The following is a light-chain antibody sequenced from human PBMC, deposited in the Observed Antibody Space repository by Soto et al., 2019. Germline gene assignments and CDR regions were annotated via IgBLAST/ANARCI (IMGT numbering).Light chain of an antibody. V-gene: IGLV2-8*01. CDR3: SSYTTTSTPYV. CDR2: EVT. Sequence: QSVLTQPPSASGSLGQSVTISCTGTSSDVGAYNYVSWYQQHPGKAPKLMIYEVTRRPSGVPDRFSGSKSGNTASLNVSGLQAEDEADYYCSSYTTTSTPYVFGTGTKVTVL. J-gene: IGLJ1*01. CDR1: SSDVGAYNY.